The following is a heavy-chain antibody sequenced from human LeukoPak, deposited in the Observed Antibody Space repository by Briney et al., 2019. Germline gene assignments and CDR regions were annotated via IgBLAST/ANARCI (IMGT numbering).Heavy chain of an antibody. Sequence: SGTLSLTCAVSGGSISSDHWWSWVRPPPGTSLEWIGEIFHIGVTNYKPSLKSRVSMSVDSSRRQFSLNLRSVTAADTAVYFCARGGRSAFDIWGPGTKVIVSS. CDR3: ARGGRSAFDI. CDR1: GGSISSDHW. CDR2: IFHIGVT. J-gene: IGHJ3*02. V-gene: IGHV4-4*02.